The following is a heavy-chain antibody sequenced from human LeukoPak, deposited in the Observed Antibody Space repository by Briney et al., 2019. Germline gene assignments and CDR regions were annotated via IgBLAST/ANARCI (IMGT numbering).Heavy chain of an antibody. Sequence: GGSLRLSCAASGFTFGSYAMSWVRQAPGKGLEWVSAISGSGGSTYYADSVKGRFTISRDNSKNTLYLQMNSLRAEDTAVYYCAKMYQLHNWFDPWGQGTLVTVSS. V-gene: IGHV3-23*01. CDR3: AKMYQLHNWFDP. CDR1: GFTFGSYA. J-gene: IGHJ5*02. D-gene: IGHD2-2*01. CDR2: ISGSGGST.